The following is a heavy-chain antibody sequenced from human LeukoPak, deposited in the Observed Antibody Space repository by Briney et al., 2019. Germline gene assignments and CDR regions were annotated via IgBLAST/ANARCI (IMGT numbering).Heavy chain of an antibody. V-gene: IGHV3-30-3*01. Sequence: PGRSLRLSCAASGFTFRSYAMHWVGQAPGKGLEWVAVISYDGSKKYYADSVKGRFTISRDNSKNTLYLQMNSPRAEDTAVYYCARYRLYNYYVSGSYQYGMDVWGQGTTVTVSS. CDR2: ISYDGSKK. CDR1: GFTFRSYA. CDR3: ARYRLYNYYVSGSYQYGMDV. J-gene: IGHJ6*02. D-gene: IGHD3-10*01.